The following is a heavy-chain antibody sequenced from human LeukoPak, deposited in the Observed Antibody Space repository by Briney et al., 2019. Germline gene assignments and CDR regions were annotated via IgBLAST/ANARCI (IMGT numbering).Heavy chain of an antibody. Sequence: GGSLRLSCAASGFTFSSYSMNWVRQAPGKGLEWVSSISSSSSYIYYADSVKGRFTISRDNAKNSLYLQMNSLRAEDTAIYYCARSSQRGNSGYEVLDYWGQGTLVTVSS. J-gene: IGHJ4*02. D-gene: IGHD5-12*01. CDR2: ISSSSSYI. CDR1: GFTFSSYS. CDR3: ARSSQRGNSGYEVLDY. V-gene: IGHV3-21*01.